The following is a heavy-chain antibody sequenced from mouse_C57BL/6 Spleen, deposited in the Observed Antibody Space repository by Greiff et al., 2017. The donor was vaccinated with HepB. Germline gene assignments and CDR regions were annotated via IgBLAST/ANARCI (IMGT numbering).Heavy chain of an antibody. J-gene: IGHJ4*01. CDR1: GYTFTSYW. Sequence: QQSCKASGYTFTSYWMDWVKQRPGQGLEWIGNIYPSDSETHYNQKFKDKATLTVDKSSSTAYMQLSSLTSEDSAVYYCARHVRTAMDYWGQGTSVTVSS. V-gene: IGHV1-61*01. CDR3: ARHVRTAMDY. CDR2: IYPSDSET.